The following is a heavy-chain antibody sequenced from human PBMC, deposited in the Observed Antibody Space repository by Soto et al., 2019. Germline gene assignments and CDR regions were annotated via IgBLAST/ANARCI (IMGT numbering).Heavy chain of an antibody. CDR2: ISGSGGST. J-gene: IGHJ6*03. CDR1: GFTFSSYA. Sequence: EVQLLESGGGLVQPGGSLRLSCAASGFTFSSYAMSWVRQAPGKGLEWVSAISGSGGSTYYADSVKGRFTISRDNSKNTLYLQMNSLRAEDTAVYYCAKDLNHSGYDWISPYYSYYYMDVWGKGTTVTVSS. CDR3: AKDLNHSGYDWISPYYSYYYMDV. D-gene: IGHD5-12*01. V-gene: IGHV3-23*01.